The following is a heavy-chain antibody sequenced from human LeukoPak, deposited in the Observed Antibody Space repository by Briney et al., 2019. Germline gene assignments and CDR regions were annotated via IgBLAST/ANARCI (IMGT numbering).Heavy chain of an antibody. CDR1: GFTFSSYG. Sequence: PGGSLRLSCAASGFTFSSYGMHWVRQAPGKGLEWVAVISYDGSNEYYADSVKGRFTISRDNSKNTLYLQMNSLRAEDTAVYYCAKVVVQGVPTDAFDFWGQGTMVTVSS. D-gene: IGHD3-10*01. CDR2: ISYDGSNE. J-gene: IGHJ3*01. CDR3: AKVVVQGVPTDAFDF. V-gene: IGHV3-30*18.